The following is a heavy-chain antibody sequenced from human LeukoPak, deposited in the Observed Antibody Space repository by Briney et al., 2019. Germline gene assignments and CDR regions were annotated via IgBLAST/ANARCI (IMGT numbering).Heavy chain of an antibody. CDR3: ARDDYVWGVNYYYYYMDV. J-gene: IGHJ6*03. V-gene: IGHV3-7*01. D-gene: IGHD3-16*01. Sequence: GGSLRLSCAASGFTFSSYWMSWVRQAPGKGLEWVANIKQDGSEKYYVDSVKGRFTISRDNAKNSLYLQMNSLSAEDTAVYYCARDDYVWGVNYYYYYMDVWGKGTTVTVSS. CDR2: IKQDGSEK. CDR1: GFTFSSYW.